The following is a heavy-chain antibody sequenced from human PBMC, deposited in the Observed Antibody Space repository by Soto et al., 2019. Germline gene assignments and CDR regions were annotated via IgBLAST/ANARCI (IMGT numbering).Heavy chain of an antibody. Sequence: PSETLSLTCIVSGGSISNYYWSWIRQPPGKGLEWIGYIYYSGSTYYNPSLKSRVTISVDTSKNQFSLKLSSVTAADTAVYYCARVSRDITIFGVVNYWFDPWGQGTLVTVSS. CDR3: ARVSRDITIFGVVNYWFDP. CDR2: IYYSGST. J-gene: IGHJ5*02. V-gene: IGHV4-59*08. CDR1: GGSISNYY. D-gene: IGHD3-3*01.